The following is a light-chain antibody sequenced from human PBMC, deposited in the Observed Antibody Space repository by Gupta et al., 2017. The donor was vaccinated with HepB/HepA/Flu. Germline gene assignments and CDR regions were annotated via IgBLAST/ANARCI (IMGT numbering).Light chain of an antibody. Sequence: QSALTQPASVSGSPGQSITISCTGTSNDVGGYNIVSWYQQHPVRAPKLMIYEVTKRPSGVSNRFSGSKSGNTASLTISGLQAEDEADYYCCSYAGSDTLFGGGTKLTVL. J-gene: IGLJ2*01. CDR1: SNDVGGYNI. CDR2: EVT. V-gene: IGLV2-23*02. CDR3: CSYAGSDTL.